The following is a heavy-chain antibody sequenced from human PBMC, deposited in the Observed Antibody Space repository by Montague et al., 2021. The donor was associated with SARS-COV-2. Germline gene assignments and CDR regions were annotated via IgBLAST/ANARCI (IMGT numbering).Heavy chain of an antibody. CDR3: ARSLVLGEEDAVMVYFFYYMDV. CDR2: INHSGST. Sequence: SETLSLTCTVSGDSISGYYWTWIRQPPGKGLEWIGEINHSGSTNYNPSLKSRLTISVDTSKNQFSLKLSSVTAADTAVYYCARSLVLGEEDAVMVYFFYYMDVWGKGTTVTVSS. CDR1: GDSISGYY. D-gene: IGHD3-16*01. V-gene: IGHV4-34*01. J-gene: IGHJ6*03.